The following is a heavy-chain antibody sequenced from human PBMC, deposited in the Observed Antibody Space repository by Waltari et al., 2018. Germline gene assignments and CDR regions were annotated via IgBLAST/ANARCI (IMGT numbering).Heavy chain of an antibody. CDR1: GFTVSSNY. CDR3: ARGPHYDSSGIHY. Sequence: EVQLVESGGGLIQPGGSLRLSCAASGFTVSSNYMSWVRQAPGKGRGWVSVIYSGGRTYYADSVKGRFTISRDNSKNTLYLQMNSLRAEDTAVYYCARGPHYDSSGIHYWGQGTLVTVSS. V-gene: IGHV3-53*01. CDR2: IYSGGRT. J-gene: IGHJ4*02. D-gene: IGHD3-22*01.